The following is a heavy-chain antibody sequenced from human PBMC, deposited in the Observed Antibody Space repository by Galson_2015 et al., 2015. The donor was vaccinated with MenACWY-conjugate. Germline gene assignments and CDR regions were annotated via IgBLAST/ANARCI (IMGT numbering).Heavy chain of an antibody. J-gene: IGHJ4*02. CDR2: ISNSGSST. D-gene: IGHD1-26*01. Sequence: SLRLSCAASGFTFSNYAMTWVRQAPGKGLEWISGISNSGSSTYYADSVKGRFTISRENSKNTLYLQMNSLRAEDTAVDYCAEVDVRTSVGCLDNWGQGTLVTVSS. CDR1: GFTFSNYA. CDR3: AEVDVRTSVGCLDN. V-gene: IGHV3-23*01.